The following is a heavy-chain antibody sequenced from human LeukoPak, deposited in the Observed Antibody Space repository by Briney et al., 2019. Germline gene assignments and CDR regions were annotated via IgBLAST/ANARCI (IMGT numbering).Heavy chain of an antibody. Sequence: GGSLRLSCVASGFTFSDHYMSWIRQAPGKGLEWVSVIYSGGSTYYADSVKGRFTISRHNSKNTLYLQMNSLRAEDTAVYYCARVGAYCGGDCYPKPNDAFDIWGQGTMVTVS. CDR1: GFTFSDHY. D-gene: IGHD2-21*02. CDR3: ARVGAYCGGDCYPKPNDAFDI. V-gene: IGHV3-53*04. CDR2: IYSGGST. J-gene: IGHJ3*02.